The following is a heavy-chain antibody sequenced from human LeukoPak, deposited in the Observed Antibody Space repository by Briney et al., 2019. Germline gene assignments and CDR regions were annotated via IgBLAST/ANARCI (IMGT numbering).Heavy chain of an antibody. CDR3: TTGIGNYYYY. J-gene: IGHJ4*02. CDR2: VKSDGSDT. V-gene: IGHV3-74*01. CDR1: GSTFSRYW. D-gene: IGHD3-10*01. Sequence: GGSLRLSCAASGSTFSRYWLHWVRQAPGKGLVWVSRVKSDGSDTIYADSVKGRFTISRDNAKNTLYLQMDSLRAEDTAVYYCTTGIGNYYYYWGQGTLVTVAS.